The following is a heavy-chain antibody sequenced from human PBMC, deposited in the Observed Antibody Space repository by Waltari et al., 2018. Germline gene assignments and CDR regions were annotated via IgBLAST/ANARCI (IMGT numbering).Heavy chain of an antibody. V-gene: IGHV4-39*07. CDR2: IYYSGST. CDR1: GGSIRSSSYY. CDR3: ARTRKKQLTRTGDFDY. Sequence: QLQLQESGPGLVKPSATPSLPRTVSGGSIRSSSYYWGWHRPPPGKGLEWIGSIYYSGSTYYNPSLKSRVTISVDTSKNQFSLKLSSVTAADTAVYYCARTRKKQLTRTGDFDYWGQGTLVTVSS. D-gene: IGHD6-13*01. J-gene: IGHJ4*02.